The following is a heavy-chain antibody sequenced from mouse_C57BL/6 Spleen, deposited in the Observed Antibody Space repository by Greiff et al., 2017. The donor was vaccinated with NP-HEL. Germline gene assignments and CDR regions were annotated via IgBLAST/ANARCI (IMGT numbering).Heavy chain of an antibody. J-gene: IGHJ2*01. V-gene: IGHV1-31*01. CDR2: IYPYNGVS. D-gene: IGHD2-5*01. CDR3: GEPPTIVTYYFDY. CDR1: GYSFTGYY. Sequence: EVKLQQSGPELVKPGASVKISCKASGYSFTGYYMHWVKQSHGNILDWIGYIYPYNGVSSYNQKFKGKATLTVDKSSSTAYMELRSLTSEDSAVYYGGEPPTIVTYYFDYWGQGTTLTVSS.